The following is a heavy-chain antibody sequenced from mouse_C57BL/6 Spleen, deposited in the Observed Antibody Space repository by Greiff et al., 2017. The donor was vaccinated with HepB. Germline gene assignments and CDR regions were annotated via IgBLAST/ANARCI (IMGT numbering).Heavy chain of an antibody. Sequence: QVQLKQSGAELVRPGASVKLSCKASGYTFTDYYINWVKQRPGQGLEWIARIYPGSGNTYYNEKFKGKATLTAEKSSSTAYMQLSSLTSEDSAVYFCAREYDSNYGFYWYFDVWGTGTTVTVSS. D-gene: IGHD2-5*01. CDR1: GYTFTDYY. J-gene: IGHJ1*03. CDR2: IYPGSGNT. V-gene: IGHV1-76*01. CDR3: AREYDSNYGFYWYFDV.